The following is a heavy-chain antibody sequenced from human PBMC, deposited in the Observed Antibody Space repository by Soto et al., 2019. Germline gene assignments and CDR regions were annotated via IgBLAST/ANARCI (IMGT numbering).Heavy chain of an antibody. CDR3: ARVVDPYSSGGWFGP. D-gene: IGHD6-19*01. Sequence: GGSLRLSCAASGFTFSSYGMHWVRQAPGKGLEWVAVIWYDGSNKYYADSVKGRFTISRDNSKNTLYLQMNSLRAEDTAVYYCARVVDPYSSGGWFGPWGQGTLVTVSS. V-gene: IGHV3-33*01. J-gene: IGHJ5*02. CDR2: IWYDGSNK. CDR1: GFTFSSYG.